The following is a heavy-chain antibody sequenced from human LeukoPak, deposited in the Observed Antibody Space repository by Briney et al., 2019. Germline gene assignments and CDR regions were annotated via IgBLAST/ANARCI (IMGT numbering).Heavy chain of an antibody. CDR2: ISAYNGNT. CDR1: GYPFSSYG. CDR3: ATSSGYYGDFDY. V-gene: IGHV1-18*01. Sequence: SVKVSFKASGYPFSSYGISWVRPAPGQGLGWMGWISAYNGNTNYAQKLQGRVTMTTNTSTSTAYMELRSLRSDDTAVYYCATSSGYYGDFDYWGQGTLVTVSS. D-gene: IGHD3-22*01. J-gene: IGHJ4*02.